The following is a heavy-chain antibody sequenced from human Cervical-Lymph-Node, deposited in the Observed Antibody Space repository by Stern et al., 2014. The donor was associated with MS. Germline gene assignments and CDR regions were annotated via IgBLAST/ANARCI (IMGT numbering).Heavy chain of an antibody. V-gene: IGHV4-30-2*01. CDR2: IYHSGST. CDR1: GGSISSGGYS. Sequence: VKLVESGSGLVKPSQTLCLTCAVSGGSISSGGYSWSWIRQPPGKGLEWIGYIYHSGSTYYNPSLKSRVTISVDRSKTQFSLKLSSVTAADTAVYYCARSSTVTPNAFDIWGQGTMVTVSS. CDR3: ARSSTVTPNAFDI. J-gene: IGHJ3*02. D-gene: IGHD4-17*01.